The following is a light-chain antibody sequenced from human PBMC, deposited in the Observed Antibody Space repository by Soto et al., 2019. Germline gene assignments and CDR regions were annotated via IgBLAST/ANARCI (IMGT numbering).Light chain of an antibody. CDR2: AAS. V-gene: IGKV1D-12*01. CDR1: QGTSTW. Sequence: DIQMTQSPSSVSASVGDRVTITCRASQGTSTWLAWYQQKPGKAPQLLIYAASSLQSGVPSRFSGSGSGTDFTLTISSLQPEDFATYYCQQVNSFPPTFGQGTRLEIK. CDR3: QQVNSFPPT. J-gene: IGKJ5*01.